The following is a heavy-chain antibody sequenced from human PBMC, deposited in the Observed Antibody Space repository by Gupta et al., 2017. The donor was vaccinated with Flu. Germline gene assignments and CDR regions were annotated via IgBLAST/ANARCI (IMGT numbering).Heavy chain of an antibody. Sequence: EVQLVESGGGLVQPGRSLRLSCTASGFTFGDYAMSWVRQAPGKGLEWVGFIRSKAYGGTTEYAASVKGRFTISRDDSKSIAYLQMNSLKTEDTAVYYCTRVQGSSGWYGDYWGQGTLVTVSS. V-gene: IGHV3-49*04. J-gene: IGHJ4*02. CDR3: TRVQGSSGWYGDY. D-gene: IGHD6-19*01. CDR1: GFTFGDYA. CDR2: IRSKAYGGTT.